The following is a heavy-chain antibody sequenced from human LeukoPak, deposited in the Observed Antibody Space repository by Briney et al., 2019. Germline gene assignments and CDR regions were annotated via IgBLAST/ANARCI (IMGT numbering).Heavy chain of an antibody. V-gene: IGHV3-33*01. CDR1: GXAFSAYG. Sequence: PGGSLRLSCAGSGXAFSAYGMHWVRQAPGKGLEWVALIWHDGTNEKYADSVKGRFTISRDNSMDTLYLQMNSLRAEDTAVYYCARWSRYSSGWYELDYWGQGILVTVSS. CDR2: IWHDGTNE. D-gene: IGHD6-19*01. J-gene: IGHJ4*02. CDR3: ARWSRYSSGWYELDY.